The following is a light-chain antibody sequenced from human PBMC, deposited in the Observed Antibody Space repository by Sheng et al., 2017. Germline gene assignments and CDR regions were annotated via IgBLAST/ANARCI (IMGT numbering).Light chain of an antibody. V-gene: IGKV1-12*01. J-gene: IGKJ1*01. CDR2: AAS. CDR1: QDISSW. CDR3: QQANSFPPGT. Sequence: DIQMTQSPSSVSASVGDRVTITCRASQDISSWLAWYQQKPGKAPKLLISAASSLQSGVPSRFSGSGSGTDFTLTISSLQPEDFATYYCQQANSFPPGTFGQGTKVE.